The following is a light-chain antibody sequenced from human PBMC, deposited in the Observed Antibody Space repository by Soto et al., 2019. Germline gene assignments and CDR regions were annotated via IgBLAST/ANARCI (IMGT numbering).Light chain of an antibody. CDR1: SSDVGGYNY. CDR2: DVN. V-gene: IGLV2-11*01. Sequence: QSALTQPRLVSGSPGQSVTISCTGTSSDVGGYNYVSWYQQHPGKAPKLMIYDVNKRPSGVPDRFSGSKFGNTASLTISGLQAEDEADYYCCSYAGSYPLVFGSGTKVTVL. J-gene: IGLJ1*01. CDR3: CSYAGSYPLV.